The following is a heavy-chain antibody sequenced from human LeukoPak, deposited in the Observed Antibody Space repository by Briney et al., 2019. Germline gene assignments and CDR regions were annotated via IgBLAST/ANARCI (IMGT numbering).Heavy chain of an antibody. J-gene: IGHJ5*02. V-gene: IGHV1-46*01. CDR1: GYTFTSYY. Sequence: ASVKVSCKASGYTFTSYYMHWVRQAPGQGLEWMGIINPSGGSTSYAQKFQGRVTMTRDTSTSTVYMELSSLRSEDTAVYYCARDETNCSSTSCYPSNWFDPWGQETLVTVSS. CDR2: INPSGGST. D-gene: IGHD2-2*01. CDR3: ARDETNCSSTSCYPSNWFDP.